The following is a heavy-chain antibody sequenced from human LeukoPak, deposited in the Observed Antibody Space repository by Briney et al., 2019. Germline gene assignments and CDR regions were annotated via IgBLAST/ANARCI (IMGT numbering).Heavy chain of an antibody. J-gene: IGHJ5*02. Sequence: GGSLRLSCVVSGFTFSSYAMSWVRQAPGKGLEWVSVISGSGSRTYYGDSVKGRFTISRDNCKNTLYLQMNSLRAEDTAVYYCAKVYDFWSGYNWFDPWGQGTLVTVSS. CDR2: ISGSGSRT. CDR3: AKVYDFWSGYNWFDP. D-gene: IGHD3-3*01. CDR1: GFTFSSYA. V-gene: IGHV3-23*01.